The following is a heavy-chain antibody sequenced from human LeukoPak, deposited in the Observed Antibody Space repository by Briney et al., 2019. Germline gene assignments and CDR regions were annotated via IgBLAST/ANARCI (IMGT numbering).Heavy chain of an antibody. Sequence: GGSLRLSCAASGFTFNTHGMHWVRQAPGKGLEWVAAIWFDGSVKHYSDAVKGRFTISRDNSLNTLYLQMNSLRVEDTAIYYCAKDTAVQFLEPAFWGQGNPVTVSS. CDR1: GFTFNTHG. V-gene: IGHV3-33*06. D-gene: IGHD3-3*01. CDR2: IWFDGSVK. J-gene: IGHJ6*01. CDR3: AKDTAVQFLEPAF.